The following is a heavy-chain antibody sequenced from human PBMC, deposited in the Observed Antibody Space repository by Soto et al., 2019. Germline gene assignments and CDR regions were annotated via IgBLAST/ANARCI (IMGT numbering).Heavy chain of an antibody. D-gene: IGHD3-16*01. Sequence: QVQLVESGGGVVQPWRSLTLSCSAFGFHFRKLAFHWVRPAPGKGLGGVATISYDGDNKYYTDSVKGPFTISRDNSKNTLYLQMNSLRPEDTAVYYCARPWGQLSTYYYGMDTWGQGTTVTVSS. CDR3: ARPWGQLSTYYYGMDT. V-gene: IGHV3-30-3*01. CDR1: GFHFRKLA. CDR2: ISYDGDNK. J-gene: IGHJ6*02.